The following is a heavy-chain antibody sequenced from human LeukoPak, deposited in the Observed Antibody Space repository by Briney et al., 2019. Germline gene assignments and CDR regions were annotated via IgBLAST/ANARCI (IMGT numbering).Heavy chain of an antibody. D-gene: IGHD6-13*01. V-gene: IGHV3-66*01. J-gene: IGHJ4*02. CDR3: ARGGLRQQLVRGDHFDD. Sequence: GGSLRLSCAASGFSVSSNYMSWVRQAPGKGLEWVSVIYSGGSTYYADSVKGRFSISRDNSKNTLYLQMNSLRDEDTAVYYCARGGLRQQLVRGDHFDDWGQGTLATVSS. CDR2: IYSGGST. CDR1: GFSVSSNY.